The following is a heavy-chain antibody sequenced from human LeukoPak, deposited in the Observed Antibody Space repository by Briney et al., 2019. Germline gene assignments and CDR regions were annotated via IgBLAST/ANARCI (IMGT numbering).Heavy chain of an antibody. CDR1: GFTFSSYS. D-gene: IGHD1-1*01. Sequence: GGSLRLSCAASGFTFSSYSMNWVRRAPGKGLEWVSSISSSSSYIYYADSVKGRFTISRDNAKNSLYLQMNSLRAEDTAVYYCARDTTPGAFDIWGQGTMVTVSS. V-gene: IGHV3-21*01. CDR2: ISSSSSYI. CDR3: ARDTTPGAFDI. J-gene: IGHJ3*02.